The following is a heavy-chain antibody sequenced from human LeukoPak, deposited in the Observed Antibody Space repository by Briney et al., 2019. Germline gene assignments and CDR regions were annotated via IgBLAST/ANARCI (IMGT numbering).Heavy chain of an antibody. D-gene: IGHD4-17*01. CDR3: ARGRSVTTSSPFDY. J-gene: IGHJ4*02. CDR1: GYTVTGNY. V-gene: IGHV1-2*02. CDR2: INPNSGGT. Sequence: ASVKVSCKASGYTVTGNYLHWVRQAPCQGLEWMGWINPNSGGTKHGQKFQGRVSMTRDTSISTAYLELSSLRSDDTAVYYCARGRSVTTSSPFDYWGQGTLVTVSS.